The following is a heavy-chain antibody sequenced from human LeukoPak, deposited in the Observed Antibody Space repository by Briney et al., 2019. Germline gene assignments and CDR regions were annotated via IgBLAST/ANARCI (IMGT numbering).Heavy chain of an antibody. J-gene: IGHJ4*02. CDR2: INPNSGGT. CDR3: ARDSNGWYSIDY. CDR1: GYTFTGYY. V-gene: IGHV1-2*02. Sequence: ASVKVSCKASGYTFTGYYMHWVRQAPGQGLEWMGWINPNSGGTNYAQKFQGRVTMTRDTSISTAYMELSRLRSDDTAVYYCARDSNGWYSIDYWGQGTLVTVSS. D-gene: IGHD6-19*01.